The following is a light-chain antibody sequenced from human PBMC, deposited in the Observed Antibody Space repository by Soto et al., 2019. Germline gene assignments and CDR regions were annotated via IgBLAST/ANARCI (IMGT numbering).Light chain of an antibody. CDR2: GAT. CDR1: QGISSW. J-gene: IGKJ5*01. Sequence: DIQLTQSPSSVSASVGDRVTITCRASQGISSWLAWYQQKLGKPPKLLIYGATNLEAGVPLRFSGRGSGTHFTFTIASLEPEDIATYSCQQYDDLPSITFGQGTRLEIK. CDR3: QQYDDLPSIT. V-gene: IGKV1-33*01.